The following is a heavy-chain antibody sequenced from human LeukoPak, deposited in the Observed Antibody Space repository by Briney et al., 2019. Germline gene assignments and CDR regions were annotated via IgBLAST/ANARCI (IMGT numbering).Heavy chain of an antibody. CDR1: GYTLTELS. J-gene: IGHJ5*02. CDR3: ATLEGDYSTRWFDP. Sequence: ASVKVSCKVSGYTLTELSMHWVRQAPGKGLEWMGGFDPEDGETIYAQKFQGRVTMTEDTSTDTAYMELSSLRSEDTAVYYCATLEGDYSTRWFDPWGQGTLVTVSS. V-gene: IGHV1-24*01. D-gene: IGHD2-15*01. CDR2: FDPEDGET.